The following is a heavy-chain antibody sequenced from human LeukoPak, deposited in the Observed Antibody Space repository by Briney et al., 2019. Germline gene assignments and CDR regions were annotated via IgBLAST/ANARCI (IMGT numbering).Heavy chain of an antibody. V-gene: IGHV3-7*01. CDR3: VRGGWELDY. D-gene: IGHD1-1*01. J-gene: IGHJ4*02. Sequence: GGSLKLSCAASGFSVRDFWMAWVRQAPGKGLEWVAHIKEDRTADYYVDSVKGRFSISKDDGKNSLHLQMNSLRVEDTAVYYCVRGGWELDYWGQGTLVTVSS. CDR2: IKEDRTAD. CDR1: GFSVRDFW.